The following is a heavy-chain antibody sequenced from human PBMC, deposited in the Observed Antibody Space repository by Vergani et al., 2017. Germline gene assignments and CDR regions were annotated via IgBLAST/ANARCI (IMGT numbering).Heavy chain of an antibody. D-gene: IGHD4-11*01. CDR2: IDHTGRP. CDR1: GESFTSYH. J-gene: IGHJ6*03. CDR3: ARVNTETNGHLYYYYYMDV. Sequence: QVQLQQWGGGLLKPSETLSLTCVVNGESFTSYHWTWIRQSPGEGLEWVGDIDHTGRPDYNPSLKSRLTMSVDKSRHQFSLTLNSVTATDTAIYFCARVNTETNGHLYYYYYMDVWGQGTAVTVS. V-gene: IGHV4-34*01.